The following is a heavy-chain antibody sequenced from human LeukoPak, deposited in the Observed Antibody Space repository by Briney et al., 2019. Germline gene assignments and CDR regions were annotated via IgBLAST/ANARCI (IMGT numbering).Heavy chain of an antibody. CDR2: INHSGST. D-gene: IGHD3-10*01. CDR3: ARRVGRYFGERAYYYNYMDV. Sequence: SEALSLTCAVYGGSFSGYYWSWIRQPPGKGLEWIGEINHSGSTKYNPSLKSRVSISVDTSKNQFSLKLSSVTAADTAVYYCARRVGRYFGERAYYYNYMDVWGKGTTVTISS. J-gene: IGHJ6*03. CDR1: GGSFSGYY. V-gene: IGHV4-34*01.